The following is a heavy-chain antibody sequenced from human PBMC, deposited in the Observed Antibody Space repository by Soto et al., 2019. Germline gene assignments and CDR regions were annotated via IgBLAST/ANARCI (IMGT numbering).Heavy chain of an antibody. CDR3: ARDGPAAGPFAY. D-gene: IGHD6-13*01. CDR1: GYTFTSYG. V-gene: IGHV1-18*01. Sequence: QVQLVQSGAEVKKPGASVKVSCKASGYTFTSYGISWVRQAPGQGLEWMGRISAYNGNTNYAQKLKGRVTMTTDTSTSTADMELRSLRSDDTAVYYCARDGPAAGPFAYWGQVTLVTVSS. J-gene: IGHJ4*02. CDR2: ISAYNGNT.